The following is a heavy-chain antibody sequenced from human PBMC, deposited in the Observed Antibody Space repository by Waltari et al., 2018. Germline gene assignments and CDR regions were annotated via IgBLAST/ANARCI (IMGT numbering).Heavy chain of an antibody. CDR1: GFTVSSNY. D-gene: IGHD1-26*01. CDR3: ARLVGAGLVDY. Sequence: EVQLVESGGGLIQPGGSLRLSCAASGFTVSSNYMCWVRQAPGKGVEGVSVIYSVVSTYYADSVKGRFTISRDKSKNTLYLQMNSLRAEDTAVYYCARLVGAGLVDYWGQGTLVTVSS. CDR2: IYSVVST. J-gene: IGHJ4*02. V-gene: IGHV3-53*01.